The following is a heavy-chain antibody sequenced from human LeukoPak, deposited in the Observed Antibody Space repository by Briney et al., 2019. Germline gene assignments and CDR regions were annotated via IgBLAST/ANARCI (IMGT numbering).Heavy chain of an antibody. CDR3: ARQEVVAGTRWFDP. CDR2: IYPGDSDT. V-gene: IGHV5-51*01. D-gene: IGHD6-19*01. Sequence: GESLKISCKGSGYSFTTYWIGLVRQMPGKGLEWMGIIYPGDSDTRYSPSFQGQVTISADKSISTAYLQWSSLKASDTAMYYCARQEVVAGTRWFDPWGQGTLVTVSS. CDR1: GYSFTTYW. J-gene: IGHJ5*02.